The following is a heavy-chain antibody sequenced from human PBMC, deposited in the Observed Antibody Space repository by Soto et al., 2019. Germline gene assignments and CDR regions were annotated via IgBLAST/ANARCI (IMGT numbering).Heavy chain of an antibody. V-gene: IGHV4-59*12. J-gene: IGHJ5*02. CDR1: GGSISSYY. Sequence: SETLSLTCTVSGGSISSYYWSWIRQPPGKGLEWIGYIYYSGSTYYNPSLKSRVTISVDTSKNQFSLKLSSVTAADTAVYYCARRSYYFNWFDPWGQGTLVTVSS. D-gene: IGHD3-10*01. CDR3: ARRSYYFNWFDP. CDR2: IYYSGST.